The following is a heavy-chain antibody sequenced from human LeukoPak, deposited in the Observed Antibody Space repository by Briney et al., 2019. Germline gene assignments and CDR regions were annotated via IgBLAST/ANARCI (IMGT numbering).Heavy chain of an antibody. J-gene: IGHJ1*01. V-gene: IGHV4-59*08. CDR3: ASSEDSSGYPEYFQH. CDR1: GGSLKSYY. D-gene: IGHD3-22*01. CDR2: IYYSGST. Sequence: SETLSLTCSVSGGSLKSYYWSWIRQPPGKGLEWIGYIYYSGSTNYNPSLKSRVTISVDTSKNQFSLKLSSVTAADTAVYYCASSEDSSGYPEYFQHWGQGTLVTVSS.